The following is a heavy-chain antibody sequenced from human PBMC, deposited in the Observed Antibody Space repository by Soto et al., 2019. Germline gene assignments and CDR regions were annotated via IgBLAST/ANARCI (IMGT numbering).Heavy chain of an antibody. CDR1: GFTFSSYA. D-gene: IGHD6-19*01. J-gene: IGHJ6*02. CDR2: ISGSGGST. CDR3: VKDAAVAGNYGMDV. V-gene: IGHV3-23*01. Sequence: PGGSLRLSCAASGFTFSSYAMSWVRQAPGKGLEWVSAISGSGGSTYYVDSVKGRFTISRDNSKNTLYLQMNSLRAEDTAVYYCVKDAAVAGNYGMDVWGQGTTVTVSS.